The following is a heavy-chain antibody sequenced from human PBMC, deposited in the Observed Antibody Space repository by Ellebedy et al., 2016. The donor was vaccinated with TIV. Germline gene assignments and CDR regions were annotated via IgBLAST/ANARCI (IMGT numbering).Heavy chain of an antibody. V-gene: IGHV3-11*01. CDR1: GFTFSDYY. Sequence: GESLKISXAASGFTFSDYYMSWIRQAPGKGLEWVSYISSSGSTIYYADSVKGRFTISRDNAKNSLYLQMNSLRAEDTAVYYCAKRFPHYYDSSGPFDYWGQGTLVTVSS. D-gene: IGHD3-22*01. CDR3: AKRFPHYYDSSGPFDY. CDR2: ISSSGSTI. J-gene: IGHJ4*02.